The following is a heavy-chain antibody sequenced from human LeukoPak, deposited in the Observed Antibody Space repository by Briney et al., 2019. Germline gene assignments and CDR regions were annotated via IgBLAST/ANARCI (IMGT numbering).Heavy chain of an antibody. CDR1: GFTFSSYW. CDR3: ARDQRYCSSSSCPWEPFDY. D-gene: IGHD2-2*01. J-gene: IGHJ4*02. CDR2: IKQDGSEK. Sequence: GGSLRLSCAASGFTFSSYWMSWVREAPGKGLEWVANIKQDGSEKYYVDSVKGRFTISRDNAKNSLYLQMNSLRAEDTAVYYCARDQRYCSSSSCPWEPFDYWGQGTLVTVSS. V-gene: IGHV3-7*05.